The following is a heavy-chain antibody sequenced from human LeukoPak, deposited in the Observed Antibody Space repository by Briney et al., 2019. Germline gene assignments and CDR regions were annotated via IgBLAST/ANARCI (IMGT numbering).Heavy chain of an antibody. CDR1: GFTFNSYE. V-gene: IGHV3-48*03. J-gene: IGHJ5*02. CDR3: ARALLRLNWFDP. Sequence: PGGSLRLSCAASGFTFNSYEMNGVRQAPGKGLEWVSYISSSGSTIYYADSVKGRFTISRDNAKNSLYLQMNSLRAEDTAVYYCARALLRLNWFDPWGQGTLVTVSS. D-gene: IGHD2/OR15-2a*01. CDR2: ISSSGSTI.